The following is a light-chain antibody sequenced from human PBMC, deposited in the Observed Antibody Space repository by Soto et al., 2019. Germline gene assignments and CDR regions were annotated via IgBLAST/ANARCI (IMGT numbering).Light chain of an antibody. CDR3: QQYGSPPQT. V-gene: IGKV3-20*01. Sequence: EIVLTQSPGTLSLSPGERATLSCRASQSLANSYLAWYQQKPGQAPRLLIYGASSRATGIPDRFSGSGSGTDFTLTISRLEPEDFAVYYCQQYGSPPQTFGQGTKVEIK. CDR1: QSLANSY. J-gene: IGKJ1*01. CDR2: GAS.